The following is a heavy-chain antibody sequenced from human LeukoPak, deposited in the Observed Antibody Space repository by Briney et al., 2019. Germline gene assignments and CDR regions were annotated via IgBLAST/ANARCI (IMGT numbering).Heavy chain of an antibody. CDR1: GYTFTSYG. CDR3: ARVEAVTNSNWFDP. Sequence: ASVKVSRKASGYTFTSYGISWVRQAPGQGLEWMGRIHPNSGATNSAQKFQGRVTMTRDTSITTAYMELSRLTSDDTAVYYCARVEAVTNSNWFDPWGQGTLVTVSS. D-gene: IGHD4-17*01. CDR2: IHPNSGAT. V-gene: IGHV1-2*06. J-gene: IGHJ5*02.